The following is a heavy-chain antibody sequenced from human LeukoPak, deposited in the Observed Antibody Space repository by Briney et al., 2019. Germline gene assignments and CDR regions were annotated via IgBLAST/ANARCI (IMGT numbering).Heavy chain of an antibody. CDR3: ARQVGGSYYFDY. V-gene: IGHV1-2*02. Sequence: ASVKVSCKASGYTFTCYDMNWVRQAPGQGGGGMGGINPNSGGTNFAKKFQGRVTIPRDTSISTAYMELSRLRSDDTAVYYCARQVGGSYYFDYWGQGTLVTVSS. D-gene: IGHD1-26*01. J-gene: IGHJ4*02. CDR1: GYTFTCYD. CDR2: INPNSGGT.